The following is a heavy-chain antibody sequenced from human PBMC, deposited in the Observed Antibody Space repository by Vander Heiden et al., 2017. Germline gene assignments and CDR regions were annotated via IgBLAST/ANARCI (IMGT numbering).Heavy chain of an antibody. D-gene: IGHD3-22*01. Sequence: EVQLVESVGGLVKPGGSLRLPCQASGFTFSSYSMNWVRQAPGKGLEWVSSISSSSSYIYYADSVKGRFTISRDNAKNSLYLQMNSLRAEDTAVYYCAREPPSYYDSSGYSVYWGQGTLVTVSS. CDR3: AREPPSYYDSSGYSVY. V-gene: IGHV3-21*01. CDR2: ISSSSSYI. J-gene: IGHJ4*02. CDR1: GFTFSSYS.